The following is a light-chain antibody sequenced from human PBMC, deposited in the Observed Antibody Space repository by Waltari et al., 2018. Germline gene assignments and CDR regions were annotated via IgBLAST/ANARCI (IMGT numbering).Light chain of an antibody. CDR2: GAS. V-gene: IGKV3-15*01. J-gene: IGKJ2*03. Sequence: EIVMTQSPATLSLSPGERATLSCRASQSVSSSLAWYQQKPGQAPRLLIYGASSRATGIPDMFSGSGSGTDFTLTISSLEPEDVAVYYCLQRSNWPHSFGQGTKVEIK. CDR1: QSVSSS. CDR3: LQRSNWPHS.